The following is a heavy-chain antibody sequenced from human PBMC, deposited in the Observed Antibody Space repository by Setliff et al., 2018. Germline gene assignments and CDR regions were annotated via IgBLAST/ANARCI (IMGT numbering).Heavy chain of an antibody. CDR2: ISAYNGYI. Sequence: GASVKVSCKASGYTFPSYGISWVRQAPGQGLEWMGWISAYNGYIIYEQKFQGRVTMTTDTSTSTAYMELRRLITDDTAVYYCARDRPEVVIDAARALFDYWGQGALVTVSS. CDR1: GYTFPSYG. V-gene: IGHV1-18*01. J-gene: IGHJ4*02. CDR3: ARDRPEVVIDAARALFDY. D-gene: IGHD2-15*01.